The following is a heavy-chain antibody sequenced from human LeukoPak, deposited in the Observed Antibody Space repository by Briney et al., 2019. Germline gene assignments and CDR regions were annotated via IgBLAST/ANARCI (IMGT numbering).Heavy chain of an antibody. D-gene: IGHD3-3*01. CDR3: ARHDPPYYDFWSGYSLNAFDI. CDR1: GGSISSGGYY. V-gene: IGHV4-39*01. Sequence: SETLSLTCTVSGGSISSGGYYWSWIRQHPGKGLEWIGYIYYSGSTYYNPSLKSRVTISVDTSKNQFSLKLSSVTAADTAVYYCARHDPPYYDFWSGYSLNAFDIWGQGTMVTVSS. CDR2: IYYSGST. J-gene: IGHJ3*02.